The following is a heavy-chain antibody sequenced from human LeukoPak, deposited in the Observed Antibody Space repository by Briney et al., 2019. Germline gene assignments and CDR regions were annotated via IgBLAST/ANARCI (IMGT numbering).Heavy chain of an antibody. D-gene: IGHD2-15*01. CDR1: GGSITSSY. Sequence: SETLSLTCTVSGGSITSSYWSWIRQPAGRGLEWIGRIYTSGTTNYNPSLKSRVTMSVDTSKNQFSLKLSSVTAADTAVYYCARDRDCSGGGCYGPFDYWGQGTLVTVSS. J-gene: IGHJ4*02. CDR3: ARDRDCSGGGCYGPFDY. V-gene: IGHV4-4*07. CDR2: IYTSGTT.